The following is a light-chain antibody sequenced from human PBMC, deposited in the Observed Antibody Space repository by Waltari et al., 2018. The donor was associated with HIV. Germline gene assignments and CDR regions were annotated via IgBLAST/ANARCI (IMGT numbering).Light chain of an antibody. J-gene: IGKJ1*01. Sequence: DIVMTQSPLSLPVTPGEPASISCRSSQSLLHRNGYNYLDWYLQKPGQAPQLLIYLGSYRASGVPDRFSGSGAGTDFTLKISRVEAEDVGVYYCMQALQTPTFGQGTKVEIK. CDR1: QSLLHRNGYNY. CDR2: LGS. CDR3: MQALQTPT. V-gene: IGKV2-28*01.